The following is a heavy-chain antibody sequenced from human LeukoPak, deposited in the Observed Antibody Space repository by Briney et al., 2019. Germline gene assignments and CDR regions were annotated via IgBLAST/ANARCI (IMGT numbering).Heavy chain of an antibody. J-gene: IGHJ4*02. D-gene: IGHD2-2*01. CDR1: GFTFSDYY. V-gene: IGHV3-11*01. CDR2: ITSSGSTI. Sequence: GGSLRLSCAASGFTFSDYYMSWIRQAPGKGLEWVSYITSSGSTIYYADSMKGRFTISRDNAKNSLYLQMNSLRAEDTAVYYCARTGGYCSSTSCPLFDYWGQGTLVTVSS. CDR3: ARTGGYCSSTSCPLFDY.